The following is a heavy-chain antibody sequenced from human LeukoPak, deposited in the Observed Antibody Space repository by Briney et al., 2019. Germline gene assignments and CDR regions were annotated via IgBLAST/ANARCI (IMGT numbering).Heavy chain of an antibody. CDR3: ARGNYGLFDY. J-gene: IGHJ4*02. V-gene: IGHV3-21*01. D-gene: IGHD4-11*01. Sequence: GGSLRLSCAASGFTFSSYSMSWVRQAPGKGLEWVSSIRSSSSYIYYADSVKGRFTISRDNAKNSLYLQMNSLRAEDTAVYYCARGNYGLFDYWGQGTLVTVSS. CDR1: GFTFSSYS. CDR2: IRSSSSYI.